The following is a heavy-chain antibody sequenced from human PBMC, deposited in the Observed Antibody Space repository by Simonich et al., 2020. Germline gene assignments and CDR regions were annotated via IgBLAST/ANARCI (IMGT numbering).Heavy chain of an antibody. CDR1: GYTFTSYG. J-gene: IGHJ4*02. CDR3: ARASRGTWWYYYFDY. V-gene: IGHV1-18*01. Sequence: QVQLVQSGAEVKKPGASVKVSCKASGYTFTSYGISWVRQAPGQGLEWMGWSSASNGNTNYAQKLKGRVTMTTDTSTSTAYMELRSLRSDDPAVYYCARASRGTWWYYYFDYWGQGTLVTVSS. CDR2: SSASNGNT. D-gene: IGHD2-15*01.